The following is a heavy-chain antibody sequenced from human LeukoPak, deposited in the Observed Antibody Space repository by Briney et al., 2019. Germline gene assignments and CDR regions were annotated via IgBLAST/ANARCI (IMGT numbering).Heavy chain of an antibody. D-gene: IGHD3-22*01. CDR1: GGSISSYY. CDR2: IYYSGST. J-gene: IGHJ6*02. V-gene: IGHV4-59*01. CDR3: ARVSGYYDSSGYYNYYGMDV. Sequence: SETLSLTCTVSGGSISSYYWSWIRQPPGKGLERIVYIYYSGSTNYNPSLKSRVTISVDTSKIQFSLKLSSVTAADTAVYYCARVSGYYDSSGYYNYYGMDVWGQGTTVTVSS.